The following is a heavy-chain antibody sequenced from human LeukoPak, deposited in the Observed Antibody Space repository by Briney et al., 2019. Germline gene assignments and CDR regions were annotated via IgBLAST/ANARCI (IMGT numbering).Heavy chain of an antibody. V-gene: IGHV3-64D*09. CDR1: GFTLSSHA. Sequence: AGSLRLSCSASGFTLSSHAMHWVRQAPGKALEYVSAISYSGGSTYYANSVNDRFITPRHNSKNTLYLQMSSLRAEDTALYYCAGSSSGWYLNYWGQGTLVTVSS. J-gene: IGHJ4*02. CDR2: ISYSGGST. CDR3: AGSSSGWYLNY. D-gene: IGHD6-19*01.